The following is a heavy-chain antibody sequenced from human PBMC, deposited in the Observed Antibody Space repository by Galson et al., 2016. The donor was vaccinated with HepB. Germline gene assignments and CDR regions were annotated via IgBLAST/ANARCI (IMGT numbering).Heavy chain of an antibody. D-gene: IGHD2-2*01. CDR3: PRDRPLSGIVLVPAALYYYVMDV. CDR1: GYTFTSYA. CDR2: ISAYNGNT. Sequence: SVKVSCKASGYTFTSYAISWVRQAPGQGLEWMGWISAYNGNTNYAQKLQGRVTMTKDTSTSTAYMELRILRSDDTAVYYCPRDRPLSGIVLVPAALYYYVMDVWGQGTTVTVSS. V-gene: IGHV1-18*04. J-gene: IGHJ6*02.